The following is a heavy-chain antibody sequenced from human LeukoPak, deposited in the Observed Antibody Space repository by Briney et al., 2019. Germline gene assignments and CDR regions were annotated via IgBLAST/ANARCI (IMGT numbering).Heavy chain of an antibody. CDR1: GGSFSGYY. CDR2: INHSGST. Sequence: PSETLSLTCAVYGGSFSGYYWSWIRQPPRKGLEWIGEINHSGSTNYNPSLKSRVTISVDTSKNQFSLKLSSVTAADTAIYYCARGPSGSYFGYRRGDWGQGTLVTVSS. D-gene: IGHD3-10*01. CDR3: ARGPSGSYFGYRRGD. J-gene: IGHJ4*02. V-gene: IGHV4-34*01.